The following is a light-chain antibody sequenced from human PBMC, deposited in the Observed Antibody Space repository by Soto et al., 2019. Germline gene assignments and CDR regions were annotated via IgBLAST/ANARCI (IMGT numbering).Light chain of an antibody. CDR3: QQYKSYST. J-gene: IGKJ1*01. CDR1: QYIGDC. V-gene: IGKV1-5*01. CDR2: DGS. Sequence: DSQMTHSPSALSASVGDRVTITSRAGQYIGDCVAWYQLKPGKAPKLLIYDGSTLESGVPSRFSGGGSGTEITLTINNLQPDDLATYICQQYKSYSTFGRGTKVDIK.